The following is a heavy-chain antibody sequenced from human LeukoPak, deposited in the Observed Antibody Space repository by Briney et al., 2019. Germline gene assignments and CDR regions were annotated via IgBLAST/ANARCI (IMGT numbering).Heavy chain of an antibody. Sequence: SETLSLTCTVSGGSISSSSYYWGWIRQPAGKGLEWIGSIYYSGSTYYNPSLKSRVTISVDTSKNQFSVKLSSVTAADTAVYYCAFRGDRGAFDIWGQGTMVTVSS. V-gene: IGHV4-39*01. CDR2: IYYSGST. J-gene: IGHJ3*02. CDR1: GGSISSSSYY. CDR3: AFRGDRGAFDI. D-gene: IGHD3-16*01.